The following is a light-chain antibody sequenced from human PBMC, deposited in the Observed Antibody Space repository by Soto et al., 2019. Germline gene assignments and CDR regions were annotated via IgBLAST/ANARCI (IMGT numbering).Light chain of an antibody. Sequence: DIQLTQSPSFLSASAGDRVTITCRASQGISNYLAWYQQKPGKVPKLLIYAASTLQSGVPSRFSGSGSGTDFTLTIGSLQPEDVATYYCQKYLSALWTFGQGAKVDIK. CDR3: QKYLSALWT. CDR2: AAS. J-gene: IGKJ1*01. CDR1: QGISNY. V-gene: IGKV1-27*01.